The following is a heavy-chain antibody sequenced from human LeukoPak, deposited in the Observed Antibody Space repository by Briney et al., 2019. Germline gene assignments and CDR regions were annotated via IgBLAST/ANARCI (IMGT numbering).Heavy chain of an antibody. J-gene: IGHJ4*02. V-gene: IGHV4-38-2*02. CDR2: IYHSGST. CDR1: GYSISSGYY. D-gene: IGHD2-21*01. CDR3: AICGGQGSYFDY. Sequence: SETLSLTCTVSGYSISSGYYWGWIRQPPGKGLEWIGSIYHSGSTYYNPSLKSRVTISVDTSKNQFSLKLSSVTAADTAVYYCAICGGQGSYFDYWGQGTLVTVSS.